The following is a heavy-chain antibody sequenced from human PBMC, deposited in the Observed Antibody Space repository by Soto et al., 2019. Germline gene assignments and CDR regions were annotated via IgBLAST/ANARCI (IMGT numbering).Heavy chain of an antibody. D-gene: IGHD2-15*01. CDR3: ARYCSGGSCYSYAFDI. Sequence: EVQLVESGGGLVKPGGSLRLSCAASGFTFSSYSMNWVRQAPGKGLEWVSSISSSSSDIYYADSVKGRFTISRDNAKNSLYLQMNSLRAEDTAVYYCARYCSGGSCYSYAFDIWGQGTMVTVSS. J-gene: IGHJ3*02. CDR2: ISSSSSDI. V-gene: IGHV3-21*01. CDR1: GFTFSSYS.